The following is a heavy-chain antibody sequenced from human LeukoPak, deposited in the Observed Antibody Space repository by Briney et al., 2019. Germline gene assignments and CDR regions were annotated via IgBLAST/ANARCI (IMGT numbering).Heavy chain of an antibody. D-gene: IGHD4-17*01. CDR2: IYYSGST. J-gene: IGHJ4*02. V-gene: IGHV4-59*01. CDR1: GGSISSYY. Sequence: SETLSLTCTVSGGSISSYYWSWIRQPPGKGLEWIGYIYYSGSTNYNPSLKSRVTISVDTSKNQFSLNLSSVTAADPAVYYCGRPPVKKSSFGYGGEGTLVP. CDR3: GRPPVKKSSFGY.